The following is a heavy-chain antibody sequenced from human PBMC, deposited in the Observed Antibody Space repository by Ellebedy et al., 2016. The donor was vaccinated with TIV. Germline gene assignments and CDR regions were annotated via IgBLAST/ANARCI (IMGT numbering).Heavy chain of an antibody. D-gene: IGHD3-10*01. CDR1: GFTFSSFA. J-gene: IGHJ6*02. V-gene: IGHV3-23*01. CDR2: ISGRGGTT. Sequence: GESLKISCAASGFTFSSFAMTWVRQAPGKGLEWVSAISGRGGTTYYAESVKGRFTISRDNSKNTTYLQMNSLRAEDTAVYYCAKGGGSFSGSGTYQSPWYYYVMVVWGQGTTVTVSS. CDR3: AKGGGSFSGSGTYQSPWYYYVMVV.